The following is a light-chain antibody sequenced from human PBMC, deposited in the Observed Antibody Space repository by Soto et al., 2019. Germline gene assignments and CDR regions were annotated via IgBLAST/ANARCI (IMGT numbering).Light chain of an antibody. CDR2: GVS. Sequence: ELVITQSPFTLSVSPGERAILSCRASQSVRSTYLAWYQQKPGQAPRLLIFGVSNRAAGIPARFSGSGSGTEFTLTISSLQSEDFAVYYCQQYGDWPLTFGGGTKVDIK. J-gene: IGKJ4*01. CDR1: QSVRSTY. CDR3: QQYGDWPLT. V-gene: IGKV3-15*01.